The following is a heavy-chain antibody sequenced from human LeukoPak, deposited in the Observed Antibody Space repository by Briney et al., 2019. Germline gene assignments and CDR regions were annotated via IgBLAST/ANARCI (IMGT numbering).Heavy chain of an antibody. J-gene: IGHJ3*02. V-gene: IGHV1-24*01. CDR1: GYTLTELS. CDR2: FDPEDGET. Sequence: ASVKVSCKVSGYTLTELSMHWVRQAPGKGLEWMGGFDPEDGETIYAQKFQGRVTMTEDTSTDTAYMELSSLGSEDTAVYYCATVGSGSSGYFLFDIWGQGTMVTVSS. D-gene: IGHD3-22*01. CDR3: ATVGSGSSGYFLFDI.